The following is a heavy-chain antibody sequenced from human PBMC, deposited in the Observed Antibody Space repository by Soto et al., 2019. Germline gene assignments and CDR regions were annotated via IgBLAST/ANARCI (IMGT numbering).Heavy chain of an antibody. CDR1: GFTFSGYG. CDR3: AKDPVRFLGRYYYYYGMDV. Sequence: PGGSLRLSCAASGFTFSGYGMNWVRQAPGKGLEWVSAISGSGGATYYADSVKGRFTISRDNSKNTMYLQMNSLRAEDTAIYYCAKDPVRFLGRYYYYYGMDVWGQGTTVTVSS. V-gene: IGHV3-23*01. D-gene: IGHD3-3*01. CDR2: ISGSGGAT. J-gene: IGHJ6*02.